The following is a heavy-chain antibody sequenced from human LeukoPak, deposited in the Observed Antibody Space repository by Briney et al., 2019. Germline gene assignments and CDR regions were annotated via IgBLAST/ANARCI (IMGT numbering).Heavy chain of an antibody. CDR3: ARSVGAVFGVEVPSYFQH. V-gene: IGHV4-59*01. D-gene: IGHD3-3*01. CDR2: IYYSGST. J-gene: IGHJ1*01. Sequence: SETLSLTCTVSGGSISSYYWSWIRQPPGKGLEWIGYIYYSGSTNYNPSLKSRVTISVDTSKNQFSLKLSSVTAADTAVYYCARSVGAVFGVEVPSYFQHWGQGTLVTVSS. CDR1: GGSISSYY.